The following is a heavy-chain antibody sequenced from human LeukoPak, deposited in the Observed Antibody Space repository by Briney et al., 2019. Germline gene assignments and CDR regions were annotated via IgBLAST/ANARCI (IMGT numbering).Heavy chain of an antibody. V-gene: IGHV4-34*01. J-gene: IGHJ5*02. CDR3: ARGQGATVPQVGKNWFDP. Sequence: SETLSLTCAVYVDSFSNYYWNWIRQTTGKGLEWIGEVNESGGTNINPSLRSRVILSVDTSKNQFSLKLISMTAADTAIYYCARGQGATVPQVGKNWFDPWGQGTWVIVSS. CDR2: VNESGGT. D-gene: IGHD1-26*01. CDR1: VDSFSNYY.